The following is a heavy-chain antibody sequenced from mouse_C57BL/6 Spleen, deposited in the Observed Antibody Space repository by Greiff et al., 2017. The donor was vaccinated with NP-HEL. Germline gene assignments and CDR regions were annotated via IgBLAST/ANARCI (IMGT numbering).Heavy chain of an antibody. D-gene: IGHD2-5*01. V-gene: IGHV1-64*01. J-gene: IGHJ3*01. CDR3: ARSNSNSLAY. Sequence: VQLQQPGAELVKPGASVKLSCKASGYTFTSYWMHWVKQRPGQGLEWIGMIHPNSGSTNYNEKFKSKATLTVDKSSSTAYMQLSSLTSEDSAVYYCARSNSNSLAYWGQGTLVTVSA. CDR2: IHPNSGST. CDR1: GYTFTSYW.